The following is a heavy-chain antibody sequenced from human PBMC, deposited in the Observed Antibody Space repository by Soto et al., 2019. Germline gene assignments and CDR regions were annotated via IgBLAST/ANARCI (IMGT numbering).Heavy chain of an antibody. V-gene: IGHV3-30*18. J-gene: IGHJ4*02. CDR3: AKDLCGWYDFDS. CDR1: GFTISSYG. CDR2: ISYDGSNK. Sequence: QVQLVGSGGDGVQPGRSLRLSCAASGFTISSYGMHWVRQAPGKGLEWVAVISYDGSNKYYADSVKGRFTVSRDNSKDTLYLQMNGLSAEDTAGDYCAKDLCGWYDFDSLGQGTLVTVSS. D-gene: IGHD6-19*01.